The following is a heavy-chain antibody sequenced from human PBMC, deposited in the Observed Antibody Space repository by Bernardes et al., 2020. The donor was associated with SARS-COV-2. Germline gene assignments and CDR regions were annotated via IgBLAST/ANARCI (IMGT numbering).Heavy chain of an antibody. Sequence: GGSLRLSCAASGFTFEDYTMHWVRQVPGKGLEWVSLISWDGSTTNCADSVKGRFTTSRDNTRTSVFLQMERLRAEDTAVYYCARDVGGTDWRFGFDVWGPGTMVHVSS. CDR3: ARDVGGTDWRFGFDV. CDR2: ISWDGSTT. CDR1: GFTFEDYT. V-gene: IGHV3-43*01. J-gene: IGHJ3*01. D-gene: IGHD3-9*01.